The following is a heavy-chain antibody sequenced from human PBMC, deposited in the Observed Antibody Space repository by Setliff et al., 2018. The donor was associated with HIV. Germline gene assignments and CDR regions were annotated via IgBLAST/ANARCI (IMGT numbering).Heavy chain of an antibody. CDR3: VRDGVGTTPFDY. CDR2: ISDSGGST. Sequence: GGSLRLSCAASGFTFSSYMMNWVRQAPGKGLEWVSGISDSGGSTYYADSVKGRFTISRDNSKNTVYLQMNNLRDEDTAVYFCVRDGVGTTPFDYWGQGSLVTVSS. CDR1: GFTFSSYM. J-gene: IGHJ4*02. V-gene: IGHV3-23*01. D-gene: IGHD1-26*01.